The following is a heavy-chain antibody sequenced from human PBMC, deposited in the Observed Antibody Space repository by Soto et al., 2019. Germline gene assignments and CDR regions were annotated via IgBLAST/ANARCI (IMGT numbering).Heavy chain of an antibody. Sequence: SELSMHWVRQAPGKGLEWMGGFDPEXGETXYXXXXQGRVTMTEDTSTDTAYMELSSLRSEHTAVYYCATVSSNVGGMDVWGQGTTVTVSS. CDR2: FDPEXGET. D-gene: IGHD2-2*01. J-gene: IGHJ6*02. CDR3: ATVSSNVGGMDV. CDR1: SELS. V-gene: IGHV1-24*01.